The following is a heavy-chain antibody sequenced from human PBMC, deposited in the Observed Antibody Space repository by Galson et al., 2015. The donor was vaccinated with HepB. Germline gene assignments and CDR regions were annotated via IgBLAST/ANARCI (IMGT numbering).Heavy chain of an antibody. J-gene: IGHJ4*02. Sequence: SLRLSCAASGFTFSSYAMHWVRQAPGKGLEWVAVISYDGSNKYYADSVKGRFTISRDNSKNTLYLQMNSLRAEDTAVYYCARDTYSISSGGFCYWGQGTLVTVSS. V-gene: IGHV3-30-3*01. D-gene: IGHD6-6*01. CDR2: ISYDGSNK. CDR1: GFTFSSYA. CDR3: ARDTYSISSGGFCY.